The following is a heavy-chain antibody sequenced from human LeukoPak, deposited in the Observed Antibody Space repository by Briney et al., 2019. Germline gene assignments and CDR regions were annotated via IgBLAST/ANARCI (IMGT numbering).Heavy chain of an antibody. J-gene: IGHJ3*02. CDR1: VGSINDYF. D-gene: IGHD2-15*01. V-gene: IGHV4-59*01. Sequence: SGTLSVTCMVSVGSINDYFWTWRRQTPGKRREWLGYILSDGNTSYSRSLKMRVIMSVDTYKNHCYLRLSSVTTAETAVCCCARGVPYFDPSGDIYIDAFDIWGQGTMVTVSS. CDR2: ILSDGNT. CDR3: ARGVPYFDPSGDIYIDAFDI.